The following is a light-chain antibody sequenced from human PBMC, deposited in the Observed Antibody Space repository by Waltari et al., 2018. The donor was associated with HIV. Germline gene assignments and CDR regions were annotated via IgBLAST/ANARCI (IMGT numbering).Light chain of an antibody. J-gene: IGLJ2*01. CDR1: SSNIGSSS. CDR2: NNN. Sequence: QSVMTQPHSASGTPGQRVTISGSGGSSNIGSSSVNWYQQVPGTAPKLLIYNNNQLPSGVPDRFSGSKSGSSASLAISGLQSEDEADYYCAAWDDRLKGVVFGGGTKLTVL. CDR3: AAWDDRLKGVV. V-gene: IGLV1-44*01.